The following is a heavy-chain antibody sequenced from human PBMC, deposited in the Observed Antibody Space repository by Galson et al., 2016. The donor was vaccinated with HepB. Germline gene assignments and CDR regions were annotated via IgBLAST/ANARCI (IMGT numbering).Heavy chain of an antibody. Sequence: SLRLSCAASGFTFSSYAMSWVRQAPGKGLEWVSAISGSGGSTYSADSVKGRFTISRDNSKKTLYLQMNSLRAEDTAVYSCAKYLALYNTGAGYFDSWGQGTLVTVSS. J-gene: IGHJ4*02. CDR3: AKYLALYNTGAGYFDS. CDR2: ISGSGGST. CDR1: GFTFSSYA. D-gene: IGHD6-19*01. V-gene: IGHV3-23*01.